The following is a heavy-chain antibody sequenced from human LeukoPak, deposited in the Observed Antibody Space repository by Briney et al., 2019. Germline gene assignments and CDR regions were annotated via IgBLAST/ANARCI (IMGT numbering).Heavy chain of an antibody. V-gene: IGHV3-9*03. J-gene: IGHJ4*02. CDR3: AKAGYSYGPYSYYFDY. Sequence: GGSLRHSCAASGFTFDDYAMHWVRQAPGKGLEWVSGISWNSGSIGYADSVKGRFTISRDNAKNSLYLQMNSLRAEDMALYYCAKAGYSYGPYSYYFDYWGQGTLVTVSS. CDR2: ISWNSGSI. CDR1: GFTFDDYA. D-gene: IGHD5-18*01.